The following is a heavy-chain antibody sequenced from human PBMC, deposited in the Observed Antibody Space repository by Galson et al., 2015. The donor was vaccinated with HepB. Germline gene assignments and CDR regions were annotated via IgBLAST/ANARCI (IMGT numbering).Heavy chain of an antibody. CDR3: ARGIRTTIFGVARNRPCDTFDI. V-gene: IGHV4-34*01. CDR2: INHSGST. Sequence: SETLSLTCAVYGGSFSGYYWSWIRQPPGKGPEWIGEINHSGSTNYNPSLKSRVTISVDTSKNQFSLKLSSVTAADTAVYYCARGIRTTIFGVARNRPCDTFDIWGQGTMVTVSS. CDR1: GGSFSGYY. D-gene: IGHD3-3*01. J-gene: IGHJ3*02.